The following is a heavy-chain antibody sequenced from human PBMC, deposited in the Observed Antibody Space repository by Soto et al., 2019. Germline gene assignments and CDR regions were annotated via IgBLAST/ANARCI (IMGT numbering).Heavy chain of an antibody. CDR1: GFTFSSFF. Sequence: EVQLLEPGGGLVQPGGSLRLSCAASGFTFSSFFMSWVRQAPGKGLDWVSGIGATGGGTYYADSVKGRFIISRDNSKNTLSLQMNSLRAEDTAVYYCAIDPNGDYLGAFDFWGQKTMVTVSS. CDR2: IGATGGGT. J-gene: IGHJ3*01. D-gene: IGHD4-17*01. CDR3: AIDPNGDYLGAFDF. V-gene: IGHV3-23*01.